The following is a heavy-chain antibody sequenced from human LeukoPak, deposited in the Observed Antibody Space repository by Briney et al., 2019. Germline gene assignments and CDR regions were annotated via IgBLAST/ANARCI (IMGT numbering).Heavy chain of an antibody. D-gene: IGHD1-26*01. CDR2: ISWNSGSI. J-gene: IGHJ5*02. V-gene: IGHV3-9*01. CDR1: GFTFDDYA. Sequence: PGRSLRLSCAASGFTFDDYAMHWVRQAPGKGLEWVSGISWNSGSIGYADSVKGRFTISRDNAKNSLYLQMNSLRAEDTALYYCAKASGSYYLWHWFDPWGQGTLVTVSS. CDR3: AKASGSYYLWHWFDP.